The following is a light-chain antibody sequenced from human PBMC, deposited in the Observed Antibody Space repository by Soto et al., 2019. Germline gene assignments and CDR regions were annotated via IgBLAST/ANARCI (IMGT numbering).Light chain of an antibody. Sequence: QSVLTQPPSVSAAPGQKVTISCSGTSSNIGNNYVSWYQQFPGAAPKLLIYENNKRPSGIPDRFSGSKSGTSATLGITGLQTGDEADYYCGTWHSSLSTWVFGGETKLTVL. CDR3: GTWHSSLSTWV. J-gene: IGLJ3*02. V-gene: IGLV1-51*02. CDR2: ENN. CDR1: SSNIGNNY.